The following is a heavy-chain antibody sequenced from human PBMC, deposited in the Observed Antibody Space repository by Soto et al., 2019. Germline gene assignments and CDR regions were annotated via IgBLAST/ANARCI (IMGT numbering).Heavy chain of an antibody. CDR1: GGIFSTYA. V-gene: IGHV1-69*01. D-gene: IGHD3-10*01. J-gene: IGHJ4*02. CDR2: IIPLFGTP. Sequence: QVQLVQSGAEVKKPGSSVKVSCKASGGIFSTYAISWLRQAPGQGLEWMGGIIPLFGTPNYARRFQGRVTNTAEESTSTAYMELSRLRSEDTAVYYCARDRDDYGSGNYYNRIDFWGQGTLVTVSS. CDR3: ARDRDDYGSGNYYNRIDF.